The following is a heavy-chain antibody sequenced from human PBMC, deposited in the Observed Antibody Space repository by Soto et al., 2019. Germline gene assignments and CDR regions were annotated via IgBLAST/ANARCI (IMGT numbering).Heavy chain of an antibody. J-gene: IGHJ4*02. V-gene: IGHV4-61*01. CDR1: GGSVSSGSYY. Sequence: SETLSLTCTVSGGSVSSGSYYWSWIRQPPGKGLEWIGYIYYSGSTNYNPSLKSRVTISVDTSKNQFSLKLSAVTAADTAVYYCAGVRGALRLVYFDYWGQGTLVTVSS. CDR2: IYYSGST. CDR3: AGVRGALRLVYFDY. D-gene: IGHD6-19*01.